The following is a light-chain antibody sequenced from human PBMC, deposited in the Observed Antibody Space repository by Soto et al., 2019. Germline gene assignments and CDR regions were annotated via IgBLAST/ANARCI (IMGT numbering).Light chain of an antibody. Sequence: DIQMTQSPSSLSASVGDRVTITCQASQDISNYLNWYQQKPGKAPKLLIYDASNLQIGVPSRFSGSGSGKDFTFTIRSLQPEDIATYYCQHYDNLPLTFGGGTKVEIK. CDR1: QDISNY. CDR2: DAS. V-gene: IGKV1-33*01. J-gene: IGKJ4*01. CDR3: QHYDNLPLT.